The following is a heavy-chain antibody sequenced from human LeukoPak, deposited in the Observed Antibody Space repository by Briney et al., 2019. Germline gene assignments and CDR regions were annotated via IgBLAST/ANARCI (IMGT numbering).Heavy chain of an antibody. CDR3: ASLPYYDFWSGYRNDRPEPYYYYYYMDV. Sequence: PSETLSLTCAVYGGSFSGYYWSWIRQPPGKGLEWIGEINHSGSTNYNPSLKSRVTISVDTSKNQFSLKLSSVTAADTAVYYCASLPYYDFWSGYRNDRPEPYYYYYYMDVWGKGTTVTVSS. J-gene: IGHJ6*03. V-gene: IGHV4-34*01. CDR1: GGSFSGYY. D-gene: IGHD3-3*01. CDR2: INHSGST.